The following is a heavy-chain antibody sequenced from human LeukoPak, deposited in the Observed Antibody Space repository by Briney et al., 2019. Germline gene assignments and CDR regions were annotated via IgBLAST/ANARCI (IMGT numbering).Heavy chain of an antibody. CDR3: ARVVGLTGYSSSWYSGYYYYMDV. Sequence: SVKVSCKASGGTFSSYAISWVRQAPGQGLEWMGGIIPIVGTTNYAQKFQDRVTITADKSTSTAYMELSSLRSEDTAVYYCARVVGLTGYSSSWYSGYYYYMDVWGKGTTVTVSS. D-gene: IGHD6-13*01. CDR1: GGTFSSYA. V-gene: IGHV1-69*06. CDR2: IIPIVGTT. J-gene: IGHJ6*03.